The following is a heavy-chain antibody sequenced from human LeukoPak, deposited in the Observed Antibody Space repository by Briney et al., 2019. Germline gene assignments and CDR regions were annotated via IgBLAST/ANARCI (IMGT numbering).Heavy chain of an antibody. CDR3: ARNFHPGNWDY. J-gene: IGHJ4*02. Sequence: GASVKVSCKASGYTLSKYRINWGRQAPGHGLEWRGWISGYNGKTNYAQKLQDRVTMTTDTSTSTAYMELRSLRSDDTAVYYCARNFHPGNWDYWGQGTLVTVSS. CDR1: GYTLSKYR. V-gene: IGHV1-18*01. D-gene: IGHD1-14*01. CDR2: ISGYNGKT.